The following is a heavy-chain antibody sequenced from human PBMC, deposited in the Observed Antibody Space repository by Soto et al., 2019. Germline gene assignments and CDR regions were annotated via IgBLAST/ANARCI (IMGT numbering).Heavy chain of an antibody. J-gene: IGHJ4*02. CDR2: ISSSGSTI. D-gene: IGHD4-4*01. V-gene: IGHV3-48*03. CDR3: ARHINRNYGHY. CDR1: GFTFSSYE. Sequence: GGSLRLSCAASGFTFSSYEMNWVRQAPGKGLEWVSYISSSGSTIYYADSVKGRFTISRDNAKNSLYLQMNSLRAEDTAVYYCARHINRNYGHYCGQGTLVTVSS.